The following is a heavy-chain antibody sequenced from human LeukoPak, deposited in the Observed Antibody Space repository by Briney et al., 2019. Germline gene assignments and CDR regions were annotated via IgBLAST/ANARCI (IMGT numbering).Heavy chain of an antibody. CDR3: ARDDTLSGYSYGYGFDY. Sequence: GGSLRLSCAASGFTFSSYWMSWVRQAPGKGLEWVANIKQDGSEKYYVDSVEGRFTISRDNAKNSLYLQMNSLRAEDTAVYYCARDDTLSGYSYGYGFDYWGQGTLVTVSS. CDR1: GFTFSSYW. J-gene: IGHJ4*02. V-gene: IGHV3-7*01. CDR2: IKQDGSEK. D-gene: IGHD5-18*01.